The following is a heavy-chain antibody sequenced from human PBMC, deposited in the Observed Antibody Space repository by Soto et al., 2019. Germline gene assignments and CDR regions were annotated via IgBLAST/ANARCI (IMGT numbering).Heavy chain of an antibody. CDR2: IYYSGST. CDR1: GGSISSGGYY. J-gene: IGHJ4*02. V-gene: IGHV4-31*03. Sequence: QVQLQESGPGLVKPSQTLSLTCTVSGGSISSGGYYWSWIRQHPGKGLEWIGYIYYSGSTYYNPSLKSRVTISVDTSKNQFSLKLSSVTAAGTAVYYCARGQRSGPLPVDYWGQGTLVTVSS. CDR3: ARGQRSGPLPVDY. D-gene: IGHD3-10*01.